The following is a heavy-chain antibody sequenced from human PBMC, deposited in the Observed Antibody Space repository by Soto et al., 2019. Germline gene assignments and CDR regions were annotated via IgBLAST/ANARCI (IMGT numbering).Heavy chain of an antibody. CDR3: AKVANYRSNPNFFYP. J-gene: IGHJ5*02. CDR1: GFTFSNYA. Sequence: VQLLESGGGLVQPGGSLRLSCAASGFTFSNYAMSWLRQAPGKGLGWVSTISDGGGTYYADSVKGRFTTSRDIPKNTLFLQLSSPRAGDTAIYYCAKVANYRSNPNFFYPWGQGTLVTVSS. V-gene: IGHV3-23*01. D-gene: IGHD6-19*01. CDR2: ISDGGGT.